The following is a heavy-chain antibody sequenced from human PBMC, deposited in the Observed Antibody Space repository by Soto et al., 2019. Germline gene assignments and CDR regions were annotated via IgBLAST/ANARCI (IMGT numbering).Heavy chain of an antibody. CDR2: ISSSSSYI. CDR1: GFTFSSYS. Sequence: EVQLVESGGGLVKPGGSLRLSCAASGFTFSSYSVNWVRQAPGKGLEWVSSISSSSSYIYYADSVMGRFTISRDNAKNSLYLKMNRLRADDTAVYYCARASTGRITIFGVVPDYDYWGQGTLVTVSS. J-gene: IGHJ4*02. D-gene: IGHD3-3*01. CDR3: ARASTGRITIFGVVPDYDY. V-gene: IGHV3-21*01.